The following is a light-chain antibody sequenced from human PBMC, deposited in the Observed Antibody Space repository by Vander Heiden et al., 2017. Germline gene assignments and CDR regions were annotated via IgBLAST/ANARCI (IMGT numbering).Light chain of an antibody. V-gene: IGLV3-1*01. Sequence: SYELTQPPSVSVSPGQTDSITCPGDKLGDKYACWYQQKPGQSPVLVIYQDSKRPSGIPERFSGSNSGNTATLTISGTQAMDEADYYCQAWDSSIVVFGGGTKLTVL. J-gene: IGLJ2*01. CDR2: QDS. CDR3: QAWDSSIVV. CDR1: KLGDKY.